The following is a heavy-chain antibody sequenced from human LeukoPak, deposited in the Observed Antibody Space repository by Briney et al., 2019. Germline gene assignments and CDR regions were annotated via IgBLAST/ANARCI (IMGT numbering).Heavy chain of an antibody. J-gene: IGHJ4*02. CDR3: ASSRRLYYFDY. CDR2: ISSTGSII. CDR1: GFTFSDYY. V-gene: IGHV3-11*01. Sequence: PGGSLRLSCAASGFTFSDYYMSWIRQAPGKGLEWVSYISSTGSIIYYADSVKGRFTISRDNAKNSLYLQMNSLRADDTAVYYCASSRRLYYFDYWGQGTLATVSS.